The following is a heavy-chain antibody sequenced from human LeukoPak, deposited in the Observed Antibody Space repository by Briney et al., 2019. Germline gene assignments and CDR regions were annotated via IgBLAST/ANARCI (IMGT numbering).Heavy chain of an antibody. J-gene: IGHJ5*02. D-gene: IGHD1-1*01. CDR1: GFTFSTYS. Sequence: GGSLRLSCAASGFTFSTYSMNWVRQAPGKGLEWVSAISSRSTYIYYADSVKGRFTISRDNAKNSLYLQMNSLRAEDTAVYYCARVQTGTTNWFDPWGQGTLVTVSS. CDR3: ARVQTGTTNWFDP. CDR2: ISSRSTYI. V-gene: IGHV3-21*01.